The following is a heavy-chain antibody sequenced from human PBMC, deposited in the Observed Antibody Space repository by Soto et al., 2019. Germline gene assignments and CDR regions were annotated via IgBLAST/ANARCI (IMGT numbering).Heavy chain of an antibody. J-gene: IGHJ4*02. CDR1: GFSLSTSGLG. D-gene: IGHD6-19*01. CDR2: IYWNDDK. CDR3: AHRPSGWYLFDY. Sequence: QITLKESGPTLVRPTQTLTLTCTFSGFSLSTSGLGVGWIRQPPGNALEWLALIYWNDDKRYSPSLKARLTTTKDTAKNQVVLTMTNMDPVDTATYYGAHRPSGWYLFDYWGQGTLYTVSS. V-gene: IGHV2-5*01.